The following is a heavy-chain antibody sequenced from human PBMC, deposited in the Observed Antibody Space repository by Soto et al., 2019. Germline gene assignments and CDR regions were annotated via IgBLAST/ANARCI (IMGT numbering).Heavy chain of an antibody. D-gene: IGHD3-22*01. CDR3: ARGARKIYLYYYDSSGYYYFDY. J-gene: IGHJ4*02. V-gene: IGHV4-34*01. Sequence: PSETLSLTCAVYGGSFSGYYWSWIRQPPGKGLEWIGEINHSGSTNYNPSLKSRVTISVDTSKNQFSLKLSSVTAADTAVYYCARGARKIYLYYYDSSGYYYFDYWGQGTLVTVSS. CDR1: GGSFSGYY. CDR2: INHSGST.